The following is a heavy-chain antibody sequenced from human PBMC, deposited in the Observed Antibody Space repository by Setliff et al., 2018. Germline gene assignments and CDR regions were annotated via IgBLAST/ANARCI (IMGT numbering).Heavy chain of an antibody. J-gene: IGHJ4*02. D-gene: IGHD3-16*01. Sequence: GGSLRLSCAASGFTFSSYWLSWVRQAPGKGLEWVANINPDGSEEYYADSVEGRFTISRDNGKNSLFLQMNSVRAEDTAVYYCARSINGYQQRYDFWGQGALVTVSS. CDR3: ARSINGYQQRYDF. CDR2: INPDGSEE. CDR1: GFTFSSYW. V-gene: IGHV3-7*01.